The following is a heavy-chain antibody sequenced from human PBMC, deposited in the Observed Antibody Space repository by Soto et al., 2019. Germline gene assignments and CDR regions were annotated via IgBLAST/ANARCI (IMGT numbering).Heavy chain of an antibody. J-gene: IGHJ6*02. CDR3: ARDRRVYYYYYGMDV. Sequence: ASVKVSCKASGYTFTSYYMHWVRQAPGQGLEWMGIINPSGGSTSYAQKFQGRVTMTRDTSTSTVYMELSSLRSEDTAVYYCARDRRVYYYYYGMDVWGQGTTVTVSS. D-gene: IGHD6-6*01. CDR2: INPSGGST. CDR1: GYTFTSYY. V-gene: IGHV1-46*01.